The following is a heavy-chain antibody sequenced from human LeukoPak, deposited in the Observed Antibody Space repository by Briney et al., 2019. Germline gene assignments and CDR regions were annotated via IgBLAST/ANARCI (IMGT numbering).Heavy chain of an antibody. Sequence: PSETLSLTCTVTGGSISSTTYYWGWIRQPPGKGLEWIGSIYYSGSTYYNPSLKSRVTILVDTSEKQFSLKLSSVTAADTAVYYCARLAVAGINDYWGQGTLVTVSS. V-gene: IGHV4-39*01. D-gene: IGHD6-19*01. CDR2: IYYSGST. J-gene: IGHJ4*02. CDR1: GGSISSTTYY. CDR3: ARLAVAGINDY.